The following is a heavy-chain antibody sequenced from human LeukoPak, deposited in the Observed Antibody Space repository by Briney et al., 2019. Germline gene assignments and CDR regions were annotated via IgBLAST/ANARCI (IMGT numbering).Heavy chain of an antibody. D-gene: IGHD3-10*01. J-gene: IGHJ6*04. CDR2: IYHSGST. CDR3: ATTGSGSFYYYGMDV. Sequence: SETLPLTCAVSGGSISSGGYSWSWIRQPPGKGLEWIGYIYHSGSTYYNPSLKSRVTISVDRSKNQFSLKLSSVTAADTAVYYCATTGSGSFYYYGMDVWGKGTTVTVSS. V-gene: IGHV4-30-2*01. CDR1: GGSISSGGYS.